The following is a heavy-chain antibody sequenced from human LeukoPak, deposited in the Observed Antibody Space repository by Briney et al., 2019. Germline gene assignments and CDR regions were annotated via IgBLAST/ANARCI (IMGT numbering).Heavy chain of an antibody. V-gene: IGHV3-7*01. Sequence: PGGSLRLSCAASGFTFTSYWMSWVRQAPGKGLEWVATIKHDGTETNYVDSVKGRFTISRDSAKNLVSLQMNSLRDEDTAVYYCARGVSHANWGQGTLVTVSS. J-gene: IGHJ4*02. CDR2: IKHDGTET. CDR3: ARGVSHAN. CDR1: GFTFTSYW.